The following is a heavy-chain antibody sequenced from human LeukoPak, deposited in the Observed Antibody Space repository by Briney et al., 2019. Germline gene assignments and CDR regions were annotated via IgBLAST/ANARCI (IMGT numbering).Heavy chain of an antibody. CDR2: IYYSGST. CDR1: GGSISSYY. V-gene: IGHV4-59*12. J-gene: IGHJ5*02. Sequence: SETLSLTCTVSGGSISSYYWSWIRQPPGKGLEWIGTIYYSGSTKNNPSLKSRVTISVDTSKNQFSLKLSSVTAADTAVYYCARSLKVVVAATNNWFDPWGQGTLVTVSS. CDR3: ARSLKVVVAATNNWFDP. D-gene: IGHD2-15*01.